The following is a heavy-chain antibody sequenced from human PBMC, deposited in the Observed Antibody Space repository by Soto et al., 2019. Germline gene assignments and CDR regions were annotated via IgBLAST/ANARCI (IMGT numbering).Heavy chain of an antibody. CDR1: GYTFTSYG. V-gene: IGHV1-18*04. CDR2: ISAYNGNT. CDR3: ARGGGQQLVFYYYYYGMDV. D-gene: IGHD6-13*01. Sequence: ASVKVSCKASGYTFTSYGISWVRQAPGQGLEWMGWISAYNGNTNYAQKLQGRVTMTTDTSTSTAYMELRSLRSDDTAVYYCARGGGQQLVFYYYYYGMDVWGQGTTVTVSS. J-gene: IGHJ6*02.